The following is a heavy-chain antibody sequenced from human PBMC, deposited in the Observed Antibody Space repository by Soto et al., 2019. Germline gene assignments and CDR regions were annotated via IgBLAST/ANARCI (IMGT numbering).Heavy chain of an antibody. V-gene: IGHV1-18*01. J-gene: IGHJ4*02. CDR2: ISGYNGNT. CDR3: AREGQLGY. D-gene: IGHD6-6*01. CDR1: GYTFTDYG. Sequence: ASVKVSCKASGYTFTDYGFSWVRQAPGQGLEWMGWISGYNGNTNYAERLQGRVTMTTDTSTSTAYMELKSLRYDDTSVYYCAREGQLGYWGQGTPVTVSS.